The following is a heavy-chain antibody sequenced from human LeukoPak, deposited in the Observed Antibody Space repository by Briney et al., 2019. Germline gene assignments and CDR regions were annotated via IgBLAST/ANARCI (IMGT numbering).Heavy chain of an antibody. J-gene: IGHJ4*02. D-gene: IGHD6-13*01. CDR1: GFTFDDYA. CDR2: ISWNSGSI. CDR3: AKGGSSSWYAPGFDY. V-gene: IGHV3-9*03. Sequence: GGSLRLSCAASGFTFDDYAMHWVRQAPGQGLEWVSGISWNSGSIGYADSVKGRFTISRDNAKNSVYLQMNSLRAEDMSLYYCAKGGSSSWYAPGFDYWGQGTLVTVSS.